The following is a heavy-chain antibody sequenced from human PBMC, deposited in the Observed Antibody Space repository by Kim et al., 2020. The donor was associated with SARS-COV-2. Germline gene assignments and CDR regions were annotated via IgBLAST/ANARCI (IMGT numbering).Heavy chain of an antibody. Sequence: LNSRVTISVDTSRNQFSLKLSSVPAADTAVYYCARDWERAAAGGTAFDIWGQGTMVTVSS. V-gene: IGHV4-39*07. J-gene: IGHJ3*02. CDR3: ARDWERAAAGGTAFDI. D-gene: IGHD6-13*01.